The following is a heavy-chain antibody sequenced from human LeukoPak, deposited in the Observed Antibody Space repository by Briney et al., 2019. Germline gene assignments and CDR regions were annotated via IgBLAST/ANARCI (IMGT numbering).Heavy chain of an antibody. J-gene: IGHJ4*02. D-gene: IGHD3-3*01. CDR1: GFTFSSYS. CDR2: ISSSSSSYI. CDR3: VREAGYYYFDY. V-gene: IGHV3-21*01. Sequence: GGSLRLSCAASGFTFSSYSMNWVRQAPGKGLEWVSSISSSSSSYIYYADSVKGRFTISRDNAKNSLYLQMNSLRAEDTAVYYCVREAGYYYFDYWGQGTLVTVSS.